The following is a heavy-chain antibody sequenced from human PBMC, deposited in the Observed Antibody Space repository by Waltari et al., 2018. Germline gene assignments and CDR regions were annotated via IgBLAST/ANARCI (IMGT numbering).Heavy chain of an antibody. CDR3: ARGITMVRGIVLTTLDY. CDR2: ISSGATMI. CDR1: GFTFSSYE. Sequence: EVQLVESGGGLVQPGGSLRLSCAASGFTFSSYEMNWVRQAPGKGLEWLSFISSGATMIYYKDSVQGRFTISRDNAKNSLYLEMSSLRAEDTAIYYCARGITMVRGIVLTTLDYWGQGTLVTVSS. J-gene: IGHJ4*02. D-gene: IGHD3-10*01. V-gene: IGHV3-48*03.